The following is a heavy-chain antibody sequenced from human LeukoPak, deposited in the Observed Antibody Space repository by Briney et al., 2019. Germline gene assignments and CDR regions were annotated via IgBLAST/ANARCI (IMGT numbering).Heavy chain of an antibody. D-gene: IGHD2-15*01. J-gene: IGHJ4*02. CDR1: GGSFSSEA. CDR2: IIPIFGTA. Sequence: VASVKVSCKAFGGSFSSEAISWVRQAPGQGLEWMGGIIPIFGTASYAQKFQGRVTITTDESTSTAYMEVSSLRSEDTAVYYCGRKAGDCGGGSCYSMDYWGQGTLVTVSS. CDR3: GRKAGDCGGGSCYSMDY. V-gene: IGHV1-69*05.